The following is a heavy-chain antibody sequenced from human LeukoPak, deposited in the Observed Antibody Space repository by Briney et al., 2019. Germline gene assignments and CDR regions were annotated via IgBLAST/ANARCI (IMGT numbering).Heavy chain of an antibody. J-gene: IGHJ2*01. CDR2: INDSGDRT. Sequence: GGSLRLSCAASGFTFSSHAMHWVRQAPGKGLECVSTINDSGDRTYYATSVKGRFSVSRDNSKNTLYLQMGSLRAEDVAVYYCARGRQGAKTRYFDIWGRGTLATVSS. CDR1: GFTFSSHA. V-gene: IGHV3-64*01. CDR3: ARGRQGAKTRYFDI. D-gene: IGHD1-26*01.